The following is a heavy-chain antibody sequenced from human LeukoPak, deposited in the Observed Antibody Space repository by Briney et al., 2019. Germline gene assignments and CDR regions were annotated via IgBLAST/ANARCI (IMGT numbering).Heavy chain of an antibody. V-gene: IGHV3-30-3*01. CDR1: GFTFSSYA. CDR2: ISYGGSNK. D-gene: IGHD3-16*02. CDR3: AGCRYFDY. Sequence: GRSLRLSCAASGFTFSSYAMHWVRQAPGKGLEWVAVISYGGSNKYYADSVKGRFTISRDNSKNTLYLQMDSLRAEDTAVYYCAGCRYFDYWGQGTLVTVSS. J-gene: IGHJ4*02.